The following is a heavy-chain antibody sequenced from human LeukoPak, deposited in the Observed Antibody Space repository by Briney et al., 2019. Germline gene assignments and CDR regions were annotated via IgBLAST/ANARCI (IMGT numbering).Heavy chain of an antibody. Sequence: ASVMVSCKAAGYSFTSYCMYWVRQAPGQWLEWMGMSNPSGGSTSYAQKFQGRVTMTRDTSTSTVYMELSSLRSEDTAVYYCARIGQQLALRYYGMDVWGQGTTVTVSS. CDR3: ARIGQQLALRYYGMDV. J-gene: IGHJ6*02. CDR1: GYSFTSYC. CDR2: SNPSGGST. D-gene: IGHD6-13*01. V-gene: IGHV1-46*01.